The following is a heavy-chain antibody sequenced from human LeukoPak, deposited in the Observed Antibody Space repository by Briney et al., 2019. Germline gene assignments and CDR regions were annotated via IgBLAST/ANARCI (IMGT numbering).Heavy chain of an antibody. J-gene: IGHJ4*02. D-gene: IGHD3-9*01. CDR3: AREKKDVLRYFDWTMYYFDY. Sequence: ASETLSLTCTVSGGSISSSSHYWGWIRQPTGKGLEWIGCIYYSGSTNYNPSLKSRVTISVDTSKNQFSLKLSSVTAADTAVYYCAREKKDVLRYFDWTMYYFDYWGQGTLVTVSS. V-gene: IGHV4-39*07. CDR1: GGSISSSSHY. CDR2: IYYSGST.